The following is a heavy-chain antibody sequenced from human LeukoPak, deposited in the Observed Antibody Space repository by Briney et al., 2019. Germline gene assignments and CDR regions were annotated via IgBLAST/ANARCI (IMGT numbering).Heavy chain of an antibody. Sequence: GGSLRLSCVVSGITLSNYGMSWVRQAPGKGLEWVAGISGSGGGTQYADSVKGRFAISRDNRKNTLYLQMNSLRAEDTAMYFCAKRGVVIRVILVGFHKEAYYFDSWGQGALVTVSS. CDR1: GITLSNYG. CDR3: AKRGVVIRVILVGFHKEAYYFDS. V-gene: IGHV3-23*01. J-gene: IGHJ4*02. CDR2: ISGSGGGT. D-gene: IGHD3-22*01.